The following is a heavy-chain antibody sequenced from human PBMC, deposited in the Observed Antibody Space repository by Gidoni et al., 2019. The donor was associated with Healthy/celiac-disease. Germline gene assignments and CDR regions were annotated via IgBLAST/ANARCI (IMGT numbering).Heavy chain of an antibody. CDR1: GYTFTRYY. CDR2: INPSGGST. D-gene: IGHD3-9*01. V-gene: IGHV1-46*01. Sequence: QVQLVQSGAEVKKPGASVTVSCQASGYTFTRYYMHWVRQTPGQGLEWMAIINPSGGSTSYEKKFQGRVTMTRDTSTSTVYMELSSLRSEDKAVYYCARGQNYDILTGYLDYWGQGTLVTVSS. CDR3: ARGQNYDILTGYLDY. J-gene: IGHJ4*02.